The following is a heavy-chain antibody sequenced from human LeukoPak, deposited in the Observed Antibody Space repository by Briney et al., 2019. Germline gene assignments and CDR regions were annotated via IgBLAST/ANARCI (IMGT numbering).Heavy chain of an antibody. Sequence: VASVKVSCKASGYTFTGYYMHWVRQAPGQGLEWMGWINPNSGDTNYAQIFQGSVTMTRDTSTSTAYMELTRLRSDDTAVYYCASSRRYYYDTSGPDAFDIWGQGTMVTVSS. J-gene: IGHJ3*02. V-gene: IGHV1-2*02. CDR2: INPNSGDT. CDR3: ASSRRYYYDTSGPDAFDI. D-gene: IGHD3-22*01. CDR1: GYTFTGYY.